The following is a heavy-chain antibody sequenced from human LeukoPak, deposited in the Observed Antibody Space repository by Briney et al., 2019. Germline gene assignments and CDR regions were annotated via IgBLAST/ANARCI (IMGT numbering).Heavy chain of an antibody. CDR2: ISHSSTTI. J-gene: IGHJ5*02. CDR1: GFTFSSYS. CDR3: AKERTRVAGGWT. D-gene: IGHD6-19*01. Sequence: HPGGSLRLSCAASGFTFSSYSMNWVRQAPGKGLEWVSYISHSSTTIYYADSVKGRFTISRDNAKNSLYPQMNSLRAEDTAMYYCAKERTRVAGGWTWGQGTLVTVSS. V-gene: IGHV3-48*01.